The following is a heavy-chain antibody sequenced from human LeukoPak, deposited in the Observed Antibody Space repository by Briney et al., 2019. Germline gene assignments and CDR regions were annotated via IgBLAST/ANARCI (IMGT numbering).Heavy chain of an antibody. CDR2: ISGSGGST. CDR1: GFTFSSYA. V-gene: IGHV3-23*01. Sequence: PGGSLRLSCAASGFTFSSYAMSWVRQAPGKGLEWVSAISGSGGSTYYADSVKGRFTISRDNSKNTLYLQMNSLRAEDTAVYYCAKDKWLVPPTTPLGRFDYWGQGTLVTVSS. D-gene: IGHD6-19*01. J-gene: IGHJ4*02. CDR3: AKDKWLVPPTTPLGRFDY.